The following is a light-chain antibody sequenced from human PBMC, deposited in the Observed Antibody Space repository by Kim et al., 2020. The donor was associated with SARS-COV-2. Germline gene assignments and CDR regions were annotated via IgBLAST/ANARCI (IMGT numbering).Light chain of an antibody. CDR2: DAS. V-gene: IGKV3D-20*01. CDR1: QSVLSRH. Sequence: PGTSATLACGASQSVLSRHLAWYQQKPCLAPRLLIYDASSRAPGIPDRFRGRGSGTDFTLTISSLEPEGFAVYYCQHSDTSLTFGGETKVDI. CDR3: QHSDTSLT. J-gene: IGKJ4*01.